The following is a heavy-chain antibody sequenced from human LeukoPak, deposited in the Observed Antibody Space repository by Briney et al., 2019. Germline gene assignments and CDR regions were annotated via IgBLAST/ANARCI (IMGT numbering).Heavy chain of an antibody. J-gene: IGHJ4*02. CDR2: LSSSGSAF. CDR3: AGGDSSGYYYNGDSDY. D-gene: IGHD3-22*01. CDR1: GFTFRSYE. V-gene: IGHV3-48*03. Sequence: GGSLRPSCEDSGFTFRSYEMNWVRQAPGKGLEWIAYLSSSGSAFSYADSVKGRFTIARDNAKNSVYLEMNSLRADDTAVYYCAGGDSSGYYYNGDSDYWGQGTLVTVSS.